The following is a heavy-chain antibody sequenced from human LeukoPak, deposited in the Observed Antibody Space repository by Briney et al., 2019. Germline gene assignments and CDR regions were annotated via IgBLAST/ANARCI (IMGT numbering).Heavy chain of an antibody. CDR1: GYTFTAYY. V-gene: IGHV1-2*02. Sequence: GASVNVSCKASGYTFTAYYMHWVRQAPGQGLEWMGWINPYSGATNYAQKFQGRVTMTRDTSISTAYMELSRLTSDDTAVYYCANYKGPFDYWGQGTLVTVSS. D-gene: IGHD3-10*01. CDR2: INPYSGAT. CDR3: ANYKGPFDY. J-gene: IGHJ4*02.